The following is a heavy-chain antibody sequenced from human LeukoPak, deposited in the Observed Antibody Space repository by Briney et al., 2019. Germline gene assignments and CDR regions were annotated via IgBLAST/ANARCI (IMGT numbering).Heavy chain of an antibody. V-gene: IGHV4-34*01. Sequence: SETLSLTCAVYGGSFSGYYWSWVRQPPGKGLEWIGEINHSGSTNYNPSLTSRVTISVDTSKNQLSLKLSSVTAADTAVYYCARGSGQIAARPSYFDYWGQGTLVTVSS. J-gene: IGHJ4*02. D-gene: IGHD6-6*01. CDR1: GGSFSGYY. CDR2: INHSGST. CDR3: ARGSGQIAARPSYFDY.